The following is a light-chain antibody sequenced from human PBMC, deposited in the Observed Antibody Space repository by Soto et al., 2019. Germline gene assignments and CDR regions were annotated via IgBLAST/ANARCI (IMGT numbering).Light chain of an antibody. Sequence: DIQMTQSPSTLSASVGDIVTITCRASQDISAWLAWYQQKPGKPPKLVIYKATALETGVPSRFSGSGSGTEFTLTISSLQPDDFTTYCCQQYSAFPWTFCQGTKVDIK. CDR2: KAT. CDR1: QDISAW. CDR3: QQYSAFPWT. V-gene: IGKV1-5*03. J-gene: IGKJ1*01.